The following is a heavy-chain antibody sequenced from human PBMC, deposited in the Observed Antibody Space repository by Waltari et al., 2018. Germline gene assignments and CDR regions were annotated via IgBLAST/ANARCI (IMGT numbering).Heavy chain of an antibody. V-gene: IGHV3-23*01. J-gene: IGHJ6*03. CDR3: AKDGHSVSYYYYMDV. D-gene: IGHD3-3*02. Sequence: EEHLLESGGDLVQPGGSLSLSCAASGFTFSSPAMTWVRQAPGMGLEWVSTITASGGSAFYADSVKGRLTISRDNSKNTLYLQMNSLRAEDTAVYYCAKDGHSVSYYYYMDVWGKGTTVTVSS. CDR1: GFTFSSPA. CDR2: ITASGGSA.